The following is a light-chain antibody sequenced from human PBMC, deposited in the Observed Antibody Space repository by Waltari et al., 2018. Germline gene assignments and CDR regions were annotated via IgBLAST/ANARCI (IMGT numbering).Light chain of an antibody. Sequence: IQMTQSPFSLSASVGDRVTITCRASQGISSHLNWYQKKPGKAPKLLMYYANRLESGVTSRFSGSGSGTDFTLIITSLQPEDFATYYCQQYYSLPFTFGPGTKLDIK. V-gene: IGKV1-13*02. CDR2: YAN. CDR1: QGISSH. CDR3: QQYYSLPFT. J-gene: IGKJ3*01.